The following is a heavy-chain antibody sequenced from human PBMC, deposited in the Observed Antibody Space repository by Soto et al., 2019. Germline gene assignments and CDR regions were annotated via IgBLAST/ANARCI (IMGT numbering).Heavy chain of an antibody. CDR2: IYHSGST. CDR1: GGSISSGGYS. V-gene: IGHV4-30-2*01. J-gene: IGHJ5*02. D-gene: IGHD2-21*02. Sequence: SETLSLTCAVSGGSISSGGYSWSWIRQPPGKGLEWIGYIYHSGSTYYSPSLKSRVTISVDRSKNQFSLKLSSVTAADTAVYYCARGKGYCGGDCYSKVNWFDPWGQGTLVTVSS. CDR3: ARGKGYCGGDCYSKVNWFDP.